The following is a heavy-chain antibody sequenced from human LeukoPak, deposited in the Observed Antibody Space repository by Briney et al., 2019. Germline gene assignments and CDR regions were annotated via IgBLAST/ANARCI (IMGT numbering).Heavy chain of an antibody. CDR1: GNNFRKHW. CDR2: IYPGDSDT. V-gene: IGHV5-51*01. CDR3: ARHMTSYTGSPYYFDY. D-gene: IGHD1-26*01. J-gene: IGHJ4*02. Sequence: GESLKISCKSSGNNFRKHWIAWVRQMPGKGLELMGYIYPGDSDTRYSPSFQGHVTISADTSISTAYLQWSSVKASDTAMYYCARHMTSYTGSPYYFDYWGQGTLVTVSS.